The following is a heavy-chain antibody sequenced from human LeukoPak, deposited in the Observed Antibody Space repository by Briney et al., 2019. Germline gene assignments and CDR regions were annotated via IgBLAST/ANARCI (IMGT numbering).Heavy chain of an antibody. CDR2: ISYDGSNK. CDR1: GFTFSSYA. CDR3: VREGVASVGYGTDV. Sequence: GGSLRLSCAASGFTFSSYAMHWVRQAPGKGLEWVAVISYDGSNKYYADSVKGRFTISRDNSKNMLYLQMDSLRAEDTAVYYCVREGVASVGYGTDVWGQGTTVTVSS. J-gene: IGHJ6*02. V-gene: IGHV3-30*04. D-gene: IGHD2-8*01.